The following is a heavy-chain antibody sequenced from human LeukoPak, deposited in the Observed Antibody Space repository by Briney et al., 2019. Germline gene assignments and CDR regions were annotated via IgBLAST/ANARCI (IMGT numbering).Heavy chain of an antibody. CDR1: GGTFSSYA. CDR2: IIPIFGTA. V-gene: IGHV1-69*13. Sequence: ASVKVSCKASGGTFSSYAISWVRQAPGQGLEWMGGIIPIFGTANYAQKFQGRVTITADESTSTAYMELSSLRSEDTAVYYCARNGGVPRVYYYYYMDVWGKGTTVTVSS. D-gene: IGHD3-16*01. CDR3: ARNGGVPRVYYYYYMDV. J-gene: IGHJ6*03.